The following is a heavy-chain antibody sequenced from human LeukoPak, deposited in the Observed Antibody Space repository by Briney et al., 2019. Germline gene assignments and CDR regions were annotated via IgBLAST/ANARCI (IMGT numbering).Heavy chain of an antibody. V-gene: IGHV3-23*01. Sequence: GGSLRLSCAASGFTFSSYAMSWVRQAPGKGLEWVSAISGSGGSTYYADSVKGRFTISRDNSKNTLYLQMNSLRAEDTAVYYCAKARWRSWELLPFDYWGQGTLVTVSS. CDR1: GFTFSSYA. J-gene: IGHJ4*02. D-gene: IGHD1-26*01. CDR3: AKARWRSWELLPFDY. CDR2: ISGSGGST.